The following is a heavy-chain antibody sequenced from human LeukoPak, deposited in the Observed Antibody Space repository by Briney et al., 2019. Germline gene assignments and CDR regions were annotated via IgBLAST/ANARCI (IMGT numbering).Heavy chain of an antibody. J-gene: IGHJ4*02. D-gene: IGHD6-19*01. Sequence: GGSLRLSCAASGFTFNIYAMTWVSQAPGKGLEWVSHISGRGGITYYADSVKGRFTIFRDNSKNTLYLQMNSLRAEDTAVYYCAKTTAGNSSGRNPGWPVDYWGQGTLVTVSS. CDR1: GFTFNIYA. V-gene: IGHV3-23*01. CDR2: ISGRGGIT. CDR3: AKTTAGNSSGRNPGWPVDY.